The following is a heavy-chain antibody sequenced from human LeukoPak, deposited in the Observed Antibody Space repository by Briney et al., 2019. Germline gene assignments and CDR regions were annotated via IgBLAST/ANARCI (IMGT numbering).Heavy chain of an antibody. CDR1: GDSIRNFY. D-gene: IGHD3-10*01. Sequence: PSETLSLTCTVSGDSIRNFYWNWVRQPPGKGLEWIGYIYHSGNTNFNPSLKSRLTMSIDTSKNQFSLRLTSVTAANTAVYYCARGNYGSGSYYVVDFDSWGQGTLVTVSS. V-gene: IGHV4-59*01. CDR2: IYHSGNT. J-gene: IGHJ4*02. CDR3: ARGNYGSGSYYVVDFDS.